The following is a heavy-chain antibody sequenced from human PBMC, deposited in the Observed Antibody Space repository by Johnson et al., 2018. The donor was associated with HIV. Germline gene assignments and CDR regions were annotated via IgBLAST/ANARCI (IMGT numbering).Heavy chain of an antibody. CDR2: IRFDGSIE. V-gene: IGHV3-30*02. CDR1: GFTFSGYA. J-gene: IGHJ3*02. Sequence: QVQLVESGGGLVQPGGSLRLSCEVSGFTFSGYAMNWVRQAPGKGLEWVAFIRFDGSIEYYADSVKGRFTISRDNSKNTLHLQMHTLRAEDTAVYYCTRDTYIHRVTVTESALDIWGQGTMVTVSS. CDR3: TRDTYIHRVTVTESALDI. D-gene: IGHD4-11*01.